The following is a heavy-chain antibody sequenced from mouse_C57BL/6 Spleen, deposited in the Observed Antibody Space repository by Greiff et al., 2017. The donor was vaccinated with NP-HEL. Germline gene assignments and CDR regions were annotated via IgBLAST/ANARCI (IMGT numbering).Heavy chain of an antibody. D-gene: IGHD2-3*01. CDR3: ARWRWSDAMDY. CDR1: GYTFTNYY. V-gene: IGHV1-76*01. Sequence: VKLMESGAELVRPGASVKLSCKASGYTFTNYYINWVKQRPGQGLEWIARIYPGSGNTYYNEKFKGKATLTAEKSSSTAYMQLSSLTSEDSAVYFCARWRWSDAMDYWGQGTSVTVSS. J-gene: IGHJ4*01. CDR2: IYPGSGNT.